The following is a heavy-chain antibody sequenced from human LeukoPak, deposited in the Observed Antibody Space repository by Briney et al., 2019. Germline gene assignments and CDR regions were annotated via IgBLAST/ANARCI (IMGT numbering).Heavy chain of an antibody. D-gene: IGHD2-15*01. J-gene: IGHJ3*02. CDR3: ARAGYCSGGSCYSNAFDI. CDR2: IYYSGST. Sequence: SETLSLTCTVSGGSINDYYWSWIRQPPGKGLEWIGYIYYSGSTNYNPSLKSRVTISVDTSKNLFSLKLSSVTAADTAVYYCARAGYCSGGSCYSNAFDIWGQGTMVTVSS. V-gene: IGHV4-59*01. CDR1: GGSINDYY.